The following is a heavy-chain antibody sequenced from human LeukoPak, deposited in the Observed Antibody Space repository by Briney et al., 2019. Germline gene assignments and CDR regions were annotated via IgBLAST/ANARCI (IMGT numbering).Heavy chain of an antibody. CDR3: ARRDDIAAAGLFDY. D-gene: IGHD6-13*01. CDR2: VIPIFGTA. J-gene: IGHJ4*02. CDR1: GGTFSSYA. Sequence: SVKVSCKASGGTFSSYAINWVRQAPGQGLEWVGRVIPIFGTASYPQKFQGRVTIATDESTSTAYLVLGSLRSEDTAVSYFARRDDIAAAGLFDYWWRGTLVAVAS. V-gene: IGHV1-69*05.